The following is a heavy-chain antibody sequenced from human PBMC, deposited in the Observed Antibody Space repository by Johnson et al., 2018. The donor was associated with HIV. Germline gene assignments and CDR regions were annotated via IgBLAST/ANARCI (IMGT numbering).Heavy chain of an antibody. CDR2: IYSGGST. J-gene: IGHJ3*02. CDR3: ARSYSTSWNASDI. Sequence: VQLVESGGGVVQPGRSLRLSCAASGFTFSDYYMGWIRQTPGKGLEWVSVIYSGGSTYYADSVMGRFTISRDNSKNTLYLQMNSLRADDTAVYYCARSYSTSWNASDIWGQGTMVTVSS. CDR1: GFTFSDYY. D-gene: IGHD4-11*01. V-gene: IGHV3-66*01.